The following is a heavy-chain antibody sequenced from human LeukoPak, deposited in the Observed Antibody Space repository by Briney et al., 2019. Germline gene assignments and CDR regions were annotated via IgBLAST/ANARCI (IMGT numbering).Heavy chain of an antibody. CDR2: IYYSGST. CDR1: GGSISSGGYY. V-gene: IGHV4-61*08. CDR3: ARHVGPSVVAAVDY. J-gene: IGHJ4*02. Sequence: PSQTLSLTCTVSGGSISSGGYYWSWIRQPPGKGLEWIGYIYYSGSTNYNPSLKSRVTISVDTSKNQFSLELSSVTAADTAVYYCARHVGPSVVAAVDYWGQGTLVTVSS. D-gene: IGHD2-15*01.